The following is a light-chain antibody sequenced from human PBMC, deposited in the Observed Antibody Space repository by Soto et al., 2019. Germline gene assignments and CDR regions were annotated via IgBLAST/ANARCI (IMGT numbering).Light chain of an antibody. CDR1: QRVSSY. J-gene: IGKJ3*01. Sequence: EIVLTQSPATLSLSPGERATLSCRASQRVSSYLAWYQQKPGQAPRLLIYDASNRATGIPARFSGSGSGTDFTITISSLEPEDFTVYYCQQRSSWPFTFGPGTKVDIK. V-gene: IGKV3-11*01. CDR2: DAS. CDR3: QQRSSWPFT.